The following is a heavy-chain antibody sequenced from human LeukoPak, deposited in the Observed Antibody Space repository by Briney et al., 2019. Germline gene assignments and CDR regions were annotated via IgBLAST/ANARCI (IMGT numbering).Heavy chain of an antibody. Sequence: ASVKVSCKVSGYTLTELSMHWVRQAAGKGLEWMGGFDPEDGETIYAQKFQGRVTMTEDTSTDTAYMELSSLRSEDTAVYYCATFGIAARPYDWFDPWGQGTLVTVSS. CDR1: GYTLTELS. CDR3: ATFGIAARPYDWFDP. V-gene: IGHV1-24*01. D-gene: IGHD6-6*01. J-gene: IGHJ5*02. CDR2: FDPEDGET.